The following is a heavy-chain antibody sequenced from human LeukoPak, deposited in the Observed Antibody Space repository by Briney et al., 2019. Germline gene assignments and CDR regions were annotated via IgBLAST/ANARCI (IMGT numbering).Heavy chain of an antibody. CDR2: INHSGST. J-gene: IGHJ4*02. D-gene: IGHD6-19*01. CDR1: GGSFSGYY. CDR3: ARGAVAVTY. Sequence: SETLSLTCAIYGGSFSGYYWSWIRKPPGKGLEWIGEINHSGSTNYNPSLKSRVTISVDTSKNQFSLKLSSVTAADTAVYYCARGAVAVTYWGQGTLVTVSS. V-gene: IGHV4-34*01.